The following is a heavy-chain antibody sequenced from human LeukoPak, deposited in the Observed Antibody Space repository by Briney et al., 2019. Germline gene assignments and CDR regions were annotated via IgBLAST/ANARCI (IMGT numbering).Heavy chain of an antibody. CDR1: GGSISSGSYY. J-gene: IGHJ4*02. CDR2: IYTSGST. V-gene: IGHV4-61*02. Sequence: SETLSLTCTVSGGSISSGSYYWSWIRQPAGKGLEWIGRIYTSGSTNYNPSLKSRVTISVDTSKNQFSLKLSSVTAADTAVYYCARDTLYSSSWWLDYWGQGTLVTVSS. CDR3: ARDTLYSSSWWLDY. D-gene: IGHD6-13*01.